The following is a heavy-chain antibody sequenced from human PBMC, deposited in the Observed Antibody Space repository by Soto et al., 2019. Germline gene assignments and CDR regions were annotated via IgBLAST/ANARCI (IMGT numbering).Heavy chain of an antibody. D-gene: IGHD1-1*01. CDR1: GFTFSDYY. V-gene: IGHV3-11*06. CDR2: SSNSGTFS. Sequence: GSLRLSCEGSGFTFSDYYISWIRQAPGKGLEWISYSSNSGTFSRYADSVKGRFSISRDNTKNLLYLQMNSLRAEDTAVYYCARSGDNYNRLDYWGQGTPVNVS. J-gene: IGHJ4*02. CDR3: ARSGDNYNRLDY.